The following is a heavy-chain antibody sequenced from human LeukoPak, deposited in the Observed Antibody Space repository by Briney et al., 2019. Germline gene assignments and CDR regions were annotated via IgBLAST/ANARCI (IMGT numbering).Heavy chain of an antibody. Sequence: SLRLSCAASGFTFSSYAMHWVHQAPGKGLEWVAVISYDGSNKYYADSVKGRFTISRDNSKNTLYLQMNSLRAEDTAVYYCARAGAFDIWGQGTMVTVSS. CDR1: GFTFSSYA. D-gene: IGHD3-10*01. J-gene: IGHJ3*02. CDR3: ARAGAFDI. V-gene: IGHV3-30*04. CDR2: ISYDGSNK.